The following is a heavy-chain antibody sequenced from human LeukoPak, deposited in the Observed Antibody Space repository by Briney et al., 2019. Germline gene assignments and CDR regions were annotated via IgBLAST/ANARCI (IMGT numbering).Heavy chain of an antibody. V-gene: IGHV3-74*01. D-gene: IGHD3-22*01. J-gene: IGHJ4*02. Sequence: GGSLRLSCAASGFTFSSYWMHWVRQAPGKGLVWVSRINSDGSSISYADSVKGRFTISRDNAKNTLYLQMSGLRAEDTAVYYCARDLWGYYDSSGYTDDYWGQGTLVTVSS. CDR1: GFTFSSYW. CDR2: INSDGSSI. CDR3: ARDLWGYYDSSGYTDDY.